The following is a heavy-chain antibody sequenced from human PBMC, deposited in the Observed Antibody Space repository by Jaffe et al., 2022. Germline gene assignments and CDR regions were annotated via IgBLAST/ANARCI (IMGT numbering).Heavy chain of an antibody. CDR2: IYTSGST. D-gene: IGHD5-12*01. V-gene: IGHV4-61*02. CDR1: GGSISSGSYY. Sequence: QVQLQESGPGLVKPSQTLSLTCTVSGGSISSGSYYWSWIRQPAGKGLEWIGRIYTSGSTNYNPSLKSRVTISVDTSKNQFSLKLSSVTAADTAVYYCARAGGRGYSGYDTGGLRRGFDPWGQGTLVTVSS. J-gene: IGHJ5*02. CDR3: ARAGGRGYSGYDTGGLRRGFDP.